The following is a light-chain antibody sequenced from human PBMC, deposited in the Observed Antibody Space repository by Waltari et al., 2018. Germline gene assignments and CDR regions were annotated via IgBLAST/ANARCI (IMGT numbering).Light chain of an antibody. CDR2: DET. V-gene: IGLV3-21*02. CDR1: DIGSKT. CDR3: QVWDSLIDHYV. J-gene: IGLJ1*01. Sequence: SYVLTQPPSVSVAPGQTATLACGGDDIGSKTVLWYQQKPGQAPVLFVYDETDRPSRIPERLSGSNSGNTATLTISRVEAGDEADYYCQVWDSLIDHYVFGTGTKVTVL.